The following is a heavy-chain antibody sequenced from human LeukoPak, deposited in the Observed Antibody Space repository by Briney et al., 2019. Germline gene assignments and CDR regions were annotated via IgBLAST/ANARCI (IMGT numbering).Heavy chain of an antibody. CDR2: INPSGGST. V-gene: IGHV1-46*01. CDR3: ARGTTVRYYYMDV. Sequence: ASVKVSCKASGYTFTSYYMHWVRQAPGQGLEWMGIINPSGGSTSYAQKFQGRVTMTRDMSTSTVYMELSSLRSEDRAGYYCARGTTVRYYYMDVWGKGTTVTVSS. J-gene: IGHJ6*03. D-gene: IGHD4-17*01. CDR1: GYTFTSYY.